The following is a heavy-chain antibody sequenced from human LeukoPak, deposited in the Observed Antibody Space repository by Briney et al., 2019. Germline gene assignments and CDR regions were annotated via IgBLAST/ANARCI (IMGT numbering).Heavy chain of an antibody. CDR3: PNDQRHYYAPDIL. V-gene: IGHV3-23*01. J-gene: IGHJ4*02. CDR1: GFTFSSYG. CDR2: ISSSGDST. D-gene: IGHD3-10*01. Sequence: GGSLRLSCAASGFTFSSYGMSWVRQAPGKGLEWVSAISSSGDSTYYADSVKGRFTISRDNSKKTLYLQMNSLRAEDTAVYYCPNDQRHYYAPDILWGKGTLVPVS.